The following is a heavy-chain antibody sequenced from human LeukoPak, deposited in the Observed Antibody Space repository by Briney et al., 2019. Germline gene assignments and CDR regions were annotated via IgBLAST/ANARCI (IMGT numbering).Heavy chain of an antibody. Sequence: GGSLRLSCAASGFTFSGSAMHWVRQASGKGLEWVGRIRSKANSYATAYAASVKGRFTISRDDSKNTAYLQMNSLKTEDTAVYYCTRHSSGWYGVDWFDPWGQGTLVTVSS. J-gene: IGHJ5*02. CDR3: TRHSSGWYGVDWFDP. CDR1: GFTFSGSA. V-gene: IGHV3-73*01. CDR2: IRSKANSYAT. D-gene: IGHD6-19*01.